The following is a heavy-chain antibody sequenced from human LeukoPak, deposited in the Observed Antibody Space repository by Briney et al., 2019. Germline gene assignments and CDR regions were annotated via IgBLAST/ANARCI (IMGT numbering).Heavy chain of an antibody. CDR2: INHSGST. CDR1: GGSFSCYY. Sequence: SETLSLTCAVYGGSFSCYYWSWIRQPPGKGLEWIGEINHSGSTNYNPSLKSRVTISVDTSKNQFPLKLSSVTAADTAVYYCARGGGGYLTNNWFDPWGQGTLVTVSS. J-gene: IGHJ5*02. V-gene: IGHV4-34*01. CDR3: ARGGGGYLTNNWFDP. D-gene: IGHD1-1*01.